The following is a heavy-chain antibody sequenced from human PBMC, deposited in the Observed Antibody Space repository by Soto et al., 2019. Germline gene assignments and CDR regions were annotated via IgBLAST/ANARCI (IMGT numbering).Heavy chain of an antibody. CDR1: RNYF. D-gene: IGHD2-8*01. J-gene: IGHJ6*02. CDR3: VAGDEYYAMGV. V-gene: IGHV3-30*04. Sequence: QVQLVESGGGVVRPGGSLKLRNYFMYWVRQAQGKGLGRGAAIAYDGRKKNYADSVKGRFTISRDNSRNTLYLQTNSLRVSDTAVYSGVAGDEYYAMGVWGQGTTVTVSS. CDR2: IAYDGRKK.